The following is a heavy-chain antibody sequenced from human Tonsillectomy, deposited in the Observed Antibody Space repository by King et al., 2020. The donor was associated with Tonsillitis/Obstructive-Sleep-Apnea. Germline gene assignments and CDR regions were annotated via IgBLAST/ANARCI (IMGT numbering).Heavy chain of an antibody. CDR1: GGSFSDYY. Sequence: VQLQQWGAGLLKPSETLSLTCAVYGGSFSDYYWSWIRQPPGKGLEWIGEINHRGSTNYNPSLKSRVTMSVDTPKNQFSLTLSSVTAADTAVYYCARMEISLYGSSSRDWFDPWGQGTLVTVSS. CDR2: INHRGST. D-gene: IGHD6-6*01. J-gene: IGHJ5*02. CDR3: ARMEISLYGSSSRDWFDP. V-gene: IGHV4-34*01.